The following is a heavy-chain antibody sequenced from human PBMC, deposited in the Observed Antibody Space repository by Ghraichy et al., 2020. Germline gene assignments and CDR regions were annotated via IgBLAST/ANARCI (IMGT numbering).Heavy chain of an antibody. D-gene: IGHD6-19*01. CDR3: ARGGIAVAGIYYYGMDV. CDR1: GGSFSGYY. J-gene: IGHJ6*02. Sequence: SETLSLTCAVYGGSFSGYYWSWIRQPPGKGLEWIGEINHSGSTNYNPSLKSRVTISVDTSKNQFSLKLSSVTAADTAVYYCARGGIAVAGIYYYGMDVWGQGTTVTVSS. V-gene: IGHV4-34*01. CDR2: INHSGST.